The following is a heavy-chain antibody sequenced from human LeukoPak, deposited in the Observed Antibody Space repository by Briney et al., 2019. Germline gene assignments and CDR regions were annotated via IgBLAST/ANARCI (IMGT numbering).Heavy chain of an antibody. CDR2: IHHSGST. CDR1: GGSFSDYY. V-gene: IGHV4-34*01. J-gene: IGHJ6*03. CDR3: ARETSQKGAHYMDV. Sequence: SETLSLTCAVYGGSFSDYYWSWIRQPPGKGLEWIGEIHHSGSTNYNPSLKSRVTISVDTSKNQFSLKLRSVTAADTAVYYCARETSQKGAHYMDVWGKGTTVTISS. D-gene: IGHD3-16*01.